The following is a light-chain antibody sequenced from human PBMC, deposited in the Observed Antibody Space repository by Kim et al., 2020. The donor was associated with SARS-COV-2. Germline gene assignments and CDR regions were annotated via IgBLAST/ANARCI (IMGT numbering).Light chain of an antibody. CDR1: SLRNYY. Sequence: VALGPPGRRPCQGDSLRNYYASWYQQKPGQAPVLVIYGKNNRPSGIPDRFSGSSSGNTASLTITGAQAEDEADYYCNSRDSSGNHVFGGGTQLTVL. V-gene: IGLV3-19*01. CDR3: NSRDSSGNHV. J-gene: IGLJ2*01. CDR2: GKN.